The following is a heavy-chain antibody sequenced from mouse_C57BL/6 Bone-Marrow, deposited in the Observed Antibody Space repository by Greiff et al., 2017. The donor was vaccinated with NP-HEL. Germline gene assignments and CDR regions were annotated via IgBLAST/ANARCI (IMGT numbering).Heavy chain of an antibody. J-gene: IGHJ2*01. CDR2: IDPSDSYT. D-gene: IGHD1-1*01. CDR1: GYTFTSYW. V-gene: IGHV1-50*01. Sequence: QVQLQQPGAELVKPGASVKLSCKASGYTFTSYWMQWVKQRPGQGLEWIGEIDPSDSYTNYNQKFKGKATLTVDTSSSTAYMRLSSLTSEDSAVYYCAREDGTVVATGDYWGQGTTLTVSS. CDR3: AREDGTVVATGDY.